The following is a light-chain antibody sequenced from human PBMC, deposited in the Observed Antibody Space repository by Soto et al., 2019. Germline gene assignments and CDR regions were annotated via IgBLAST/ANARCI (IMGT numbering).Light chain of an antibody. CDR2: DNN. J-gene: IGLJ2*01. V-gene: IGLV1-51*01. Sequence: QSVLTQPPSVSAAPGQXVTXSXXXXSXXIGNNYVSWYQQLPGTAPKLLIYDNNKRPSGIPDRFSGSKSGTSATLGITGLQTGDEADYYCGTWDSSLSAVVFGGGTKLTVL. CDR1: SXXIGNNY. CDR3: GTWDSSLSAVV.